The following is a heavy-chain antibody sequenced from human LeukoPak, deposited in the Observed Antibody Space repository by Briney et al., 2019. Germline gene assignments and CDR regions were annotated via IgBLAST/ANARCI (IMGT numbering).Heavy chain of an antibody. CDR3: ARDPHVDTAMAHFDY. CDR2: INPSGGST. Sequence: ASVKVSCKASGYTFTSYYMHWVRRAPGQGLEWMGIINPSGGSTSYAQKFQGRVTMTRDTSTSTVYMELSSLRSEDTAVYYCARDPHVDTAMAHFDYWGQGTLVTVSS. D-gene: IGHD5-18*01. V-gene: IGHV1-46*01. J-gene: IGHJ4*02. CDR1: GYTFTSYY.